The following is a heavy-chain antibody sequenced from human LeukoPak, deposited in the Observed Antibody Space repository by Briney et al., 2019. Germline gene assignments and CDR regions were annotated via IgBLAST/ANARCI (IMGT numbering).Heavy chain of an antibody. D-gene: IGHD6-19*01. CDR1: GFTFSSYW. CDR2: INSDGSST. CDR3: ASTKSLVDAFDI. V-gene: IGHV3-74*01. Sequence: GGSLRLSCAASGFTFSSYWMHWVRQAPGKGLVWVSRINSDGSSTSYADSVKGRFTISRDNAKNTLYLHMNSLRAEDTAVYYCASTKSLVDAFDIWGQGTMVTVSS. J-gene: IGHJ3*02.